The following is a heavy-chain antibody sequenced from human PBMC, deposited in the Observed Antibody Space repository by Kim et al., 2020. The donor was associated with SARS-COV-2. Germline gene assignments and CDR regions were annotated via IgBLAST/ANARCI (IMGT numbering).Heavy chain of an antibody. J-gene: IGHJ4*02. D-gene: IGHD6-13*01. V-gene: IGHV1-18*01. CDR3: ARSRADRSAAPFDY. Sequence: AQKLKGRVTRTTDTATSTAYMELRSLRSDDTAVYYCARSRADRSAAPFDYWGQGTLVTVSS.